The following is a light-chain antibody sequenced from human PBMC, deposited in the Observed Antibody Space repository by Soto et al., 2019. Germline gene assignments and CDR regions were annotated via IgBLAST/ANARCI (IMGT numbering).Light chain of an antibody. V-gene: IGLV2-8*01. J-gene: IGLJ2*01. CDR3: SSFAGGNNLL. CDR2: EVS. CDR1: SSDVGGYNF. Sequence: QSALTQPPSASGSPGQSVTISCTGTSSDVGGYNFVSWYQQHPSKAPKLLIYEVSKRPSGVPDRFSGSQSDNTASLTVSGLQAEDEADYYCSSFAGGNNLLFGGGTKLTVL.